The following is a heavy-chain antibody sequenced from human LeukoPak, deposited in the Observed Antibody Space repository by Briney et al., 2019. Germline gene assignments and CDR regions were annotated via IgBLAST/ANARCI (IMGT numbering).Heavy chain of an antibody. J-gene: IGHJ3*02. CDR1: GGSISSYY. D-gene: IGHD5-18*01. Sequence: SEALSLTCTVSGGSISSYYWSWIRQPPGKGLEWIGYIYYSGSTNYNPSLKSRVTISVDTSKNQFSLKLSSVTAADTAVYYCARDQVWSGYSYGTDDAFDIWGQGTMVTVSS. CDR3: ARDQVWSGYSYGTDDAFDI. CDR2: IYYSGST. V-gene: IGHV4-59*01.